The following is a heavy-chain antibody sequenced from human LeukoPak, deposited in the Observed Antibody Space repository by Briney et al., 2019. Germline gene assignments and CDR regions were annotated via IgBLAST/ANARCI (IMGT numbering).Heavy chain of an antibody. CDR3: AKDYSSGWYDY. J-gene: IGHJ4*02. V-gene: IGHV3-23*01. Sequence: GSLRLSCAASGFTFISYAMSWVRQAPGKGLEWVSVISGSSGNTYYADSVKGRFTISRDNSKNTLYLQMNSLRAEDTAVYYCAKDYSSGWYDYWGQGTLVTVSS. CDR1: GFTFISYA. CDR2: ISGSSGNT. D-gene: IGHD6-19*01.